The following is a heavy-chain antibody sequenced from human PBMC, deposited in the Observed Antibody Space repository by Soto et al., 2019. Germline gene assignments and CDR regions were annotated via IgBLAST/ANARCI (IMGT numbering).Heavy chain of an antibody. D-gene: IGHD3-22*01. CDR1: GGTFSSYA. V-gene: IGHV1-69*13. J-gene: IGHJ5*02. CDR3: VSSPPRYYYDSSGYYLPWFDP. Sequence: SVKVSCKASGGTFSSYAISWVRQAPGQGLEWMGGIIPIFGTANYAQKFQGRVTITADESTSTAYMELSSLRSEDTAVYYCVSSPPRYYYDSSGYYLPWFDPWGQGTLVTVSS. CDR2: IIPIFGTA.